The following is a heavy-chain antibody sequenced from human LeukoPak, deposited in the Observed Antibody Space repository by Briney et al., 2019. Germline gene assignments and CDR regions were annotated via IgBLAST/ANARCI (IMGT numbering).Heavy chain of an antibody. J-gene: IGHJ4*02. V-gene: IGHV3-48*01. CDR2: ISSSSSTI. CDR3: ARDLLLWFGELSGAFDY. Sequence: PGGSLRLSCAASGFTFSSYSMNWVRQAPGKGLEWVSYISSSSSTIYYADSVKGRFTISRDNAKNSLYLQMNSLRAEDTAVYYCARDLLLWFGELSGAFDYWGQGTLVTVSS. D-gene: IGHD3-10*01. CDR1: GFTFSSYS.